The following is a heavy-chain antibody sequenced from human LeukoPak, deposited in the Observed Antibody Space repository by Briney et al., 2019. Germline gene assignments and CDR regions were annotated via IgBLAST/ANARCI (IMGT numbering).Heavy chain of an antibody. CDR1: GYSISSGYY. CDR3: ARDFNYYDSESFDI. CDR2: IYHSGST. Sequence: SETLSLTCTVSGYSISSGYYWGWIRQPPGKGLEWIGSIYHSGSTYYNPSLKSRVTISVDTSKNQFSLKLSSVTAADMAVYYCARDFNYYDSESFDIWGQGTMVTVSS. D-gene: IGHD3-22*01. V-gene: IGHV4-38-2*02. J-gene: IGHJ3*02.